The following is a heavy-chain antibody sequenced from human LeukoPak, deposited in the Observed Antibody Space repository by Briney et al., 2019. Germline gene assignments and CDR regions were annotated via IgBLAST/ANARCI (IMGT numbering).Heavy chain of an antibody. D-gene: IGHD1-1*01. CDR1: GYTLTELS. J-gene: IGHJ6*03. V-gene: IGHV1-24*01. CDR3: ATWAGTTPNYYYYYMDV. Sequence: ASVKVSCKVSGYTLTELSMHWVRQAPGKGLEWMGGFDPEDGETIYAQKFQGRATMTEDTSTDTAYMELSSLRSEDTAVYYCATWAGTTPNYYYYYMDVWGKGTTVTISS. CDR2: FDPEDGET.